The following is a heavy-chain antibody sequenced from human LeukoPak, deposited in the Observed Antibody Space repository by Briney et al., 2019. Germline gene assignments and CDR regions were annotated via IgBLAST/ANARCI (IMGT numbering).Heavy chain of an antibody. Sequence: EASVKVSCTVSGYTLTELSMHWVRQAPGKGLEWMGGFDPEDGETIYAQKFQGRVTMTEDTSTDTAYMELSSLRSEDTAVYYCATDPPRYYDSSGYHYWGQGTLVTVSS. D-gene: IGHD3-22*01. CDR1: GYTLTELS. CDR2: FDPEDGET. CDR3: ATDPPRYYDSSGYHY. V-gene: IGHV1-24*01. J-gene: IGHJ4*02.